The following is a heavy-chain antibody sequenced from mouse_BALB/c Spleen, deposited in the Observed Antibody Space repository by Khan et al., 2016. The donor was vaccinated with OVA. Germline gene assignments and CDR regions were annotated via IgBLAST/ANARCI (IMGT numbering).Heavy chain of an antibody. V-gene: IGHV1S137*01. Sequence: QVQLQQSGPELVRPGESVKISCKGSGYTFTDYAMHWVKQSHAKSIEWSGVISVYYDDTNYNQKFKGKATMTVDKSSSTAYMELARLTSDDSAIYYCARGGQWLRRGGGNSDYWGQGTTLTVSS. CDR3: ARGGQWLRRGGGNSDY. CDR2: ISVYYDDT. J-gene: IGHJ2*01. CDR1: GYTFTDYA. D-gene: IGHD2-2*01.